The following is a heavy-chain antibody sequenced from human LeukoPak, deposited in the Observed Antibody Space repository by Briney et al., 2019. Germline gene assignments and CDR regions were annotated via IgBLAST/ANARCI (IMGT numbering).Heavy chain of an antibody. D-gene: IGHD3-22*01. CDR2: MNPNSGNT. CDR1: GYTFTSYD. CDR3: ARGRRGYYDSSGYSHAFDI. Sequence: GSVNDSCKASGYTFTSYDINCVRQAAGQGLAWMGWMNPNSGNTGNAQKFQGRVTMTRNTSISTAYMELSSLRSEDTAVYYCARGRRGYYDSSGYSHAFDIWGQGTMVTVSS. J-gene: IGHJ3*02. V-gene: IGHV1-8*01.